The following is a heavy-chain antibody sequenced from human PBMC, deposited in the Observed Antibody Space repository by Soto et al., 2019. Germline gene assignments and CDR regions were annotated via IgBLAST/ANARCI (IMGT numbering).Heavy chain of an antibody. CDR1: GDSIISSNSH. J-gene: IGHJ6*02. V-gene: IGHV4-39*01. CDR3: YYGMDV. Sequence: SAPLSITCTVSGDSIISSNSHWVWTRQPPGKGLEYIGSVYYGGAIFYSGNIYYNPSLKSRVTISVDTSKNQFSLRLSSVTPYSSSWSYYYYGMDVWGQGTTVTVSS. CDR2: VYYGGAIFYSGNI. D-gene: IGHD6-13*01.